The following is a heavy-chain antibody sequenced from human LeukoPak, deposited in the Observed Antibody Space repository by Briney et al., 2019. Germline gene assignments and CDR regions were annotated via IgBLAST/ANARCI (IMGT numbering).Heavy chain of an antibody. Sequence: PSETLSLTCTVSGGSISSGSYYRSWIRQPAGKGLEWIGRIYTSGSTNYNPSLKSRVTISVDTSKNQFSLKLSSVTAADTAVYYCARGGLVVPAAIYYYYYGMDVWGQGTTVTVSS. CDR1: GGSISSGSYY. D-gene: IGHD2-2*01. CDR3: ARGGLVVPAAIYYYYYGMDV. V-gene: IGHV4-61*02. CDR2: IYTSGST. J-gene: IGHJ6*02.